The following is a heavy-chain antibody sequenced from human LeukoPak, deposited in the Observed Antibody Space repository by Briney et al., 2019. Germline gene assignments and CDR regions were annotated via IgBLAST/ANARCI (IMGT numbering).Heavy chain of an antibody. J-gene: IGHJ4*02. CDR2: ISYRGSP. V-gene: IGHV4-30-4*01. CDR1: GGSISSGDYY. Sequence: SQTLSLTCTVSGGSISSGDYYWRWLRQPPGTGLEWIGYISYRGSPDYNPSLKGRVTISLDTSKNQFSLKLSSVTAADTAVYYCAREPMTYYYFDYWGQGTLVTVSS. D-gene: IGHD1-26*01. CDR3: AREPMTYYYFDY.